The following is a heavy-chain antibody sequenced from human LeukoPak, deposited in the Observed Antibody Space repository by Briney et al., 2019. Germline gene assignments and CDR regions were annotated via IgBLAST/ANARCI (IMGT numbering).Heavy chain of an antibody. CDR2: IYYSGST. Sequence: SETLSLTCTVSGGSISSYYWSWVRQPPGKGLEWIGYIYYSGSTNYNPSLTSRVTISVDTSKNQFSLKLSSVTAADTAVYYCARELGYFDYGGQGTLVTVSS. CDR3: ARELGYFDY. J-gene: IGHJ4*02. CDR1: GGSISSYY. V-gene: IGHV4-59*01.